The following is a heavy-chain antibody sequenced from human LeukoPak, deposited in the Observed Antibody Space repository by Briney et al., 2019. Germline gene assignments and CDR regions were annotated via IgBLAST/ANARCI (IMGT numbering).Heavy chain of an antibody. CDR1: GGSFSGYY. V-gene: IGHV4-34*01. J-gene: IGHJ4*02. CDR3: ASISWGDY. D-gene: IGHD3-16*01. CDR2: INHSGST. Sequence: SETLSLTCAVYGGSFSGYYWSWIRQPPGKWLEWIGEINHSGSTNYNPSLKSRVTISVDTSKNQFSLKLSSVTAADTAVYYCASISWGDYWGQGTLVTVSS.